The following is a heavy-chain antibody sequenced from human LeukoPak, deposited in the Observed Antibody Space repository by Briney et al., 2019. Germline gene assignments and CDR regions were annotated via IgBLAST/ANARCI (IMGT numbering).Heavy chain of an antibody. Sequence: SVKVSCKASGGSLSTYAINWVRQVPGRGLEWMGGIIPFYSATDYAQKLQGRVTITADESTNTAYMELNSLTSKDTAVYYCARNYGDYVMLDPWGQGTLVTVSS. CDR3: ARNYGDYVMLDP. CDR2: IIPFYSAT. V-gene: IGHV1-69*13. CDR1: GGSLSTYA. D-gene: IGHD4-17*01. J-gene: IGHJ5*02.